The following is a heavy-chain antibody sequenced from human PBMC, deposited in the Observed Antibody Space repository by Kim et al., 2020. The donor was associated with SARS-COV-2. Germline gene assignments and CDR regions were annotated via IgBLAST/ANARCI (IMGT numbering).Heavy chain of an antibody. J-gene: IGHJ3*01. Sequence: GGSLRLSCAASGFTLSSHWMHWVRQVPGKGLVWVSRINNDGGITTYADAARGRFTISRDNAKNTLYLQMNSLRAEDTALYYCVRDSRIDDAVDVWGQGT. CDR3: VRDSRIDDAVDV. CDR1: GFTLSSHW. D-gene: IGHD2-15*01. V-gene: IGHV3-74*01. CDR2: INNDGGIT.